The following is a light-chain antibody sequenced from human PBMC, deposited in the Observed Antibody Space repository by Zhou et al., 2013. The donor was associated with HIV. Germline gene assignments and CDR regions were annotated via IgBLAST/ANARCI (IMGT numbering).Light chain of an antibody. J-gene: IGKJ5*01. CDR1: QSISGY. V-gene: IGKV1-9*01. CDR2: GAS. CDR3: QQLNSFPSIT. Sequence: DIQMTQSPSSLSASVGDTVTITCRASQSISGYLNWYQQKPGKAPKFLIYGASTLQSGVPSRFSGSGSGTEFTLTINSLQPEDFATYYCQQLNSFPSITFGQGTRLEIK.